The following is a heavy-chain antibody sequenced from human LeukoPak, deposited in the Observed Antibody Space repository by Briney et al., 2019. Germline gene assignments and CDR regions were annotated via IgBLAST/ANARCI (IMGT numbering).Heavy chain of an antibody. Sequence: GASVKVSFKASGYTFTSYGISWVRQAPGQGLEWMGWISAYNGNTNYAQKLQGRVTMTTDTSTSTAYMELRSLRSDDTAVYYCASATNSSGWWYDAFDIWGQGTMVTVSS. J-gene: IGHJ3*02. D-gene: IGHD6-19*01. CDR2: ISAYNGNT. CDR3: ASATNSSGWWYDAFDI. V-gene: IGHV1-18*01. CDR1: GYTFTSYG.